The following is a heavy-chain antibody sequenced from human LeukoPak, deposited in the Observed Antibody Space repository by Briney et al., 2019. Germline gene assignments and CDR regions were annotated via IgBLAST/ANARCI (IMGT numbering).Heavy chain of an antibody. Sequence: GGSLRLSCAASGFTFSSYSMTWVRQAPGKGLEWVSSISSSSSYIYYADSVKGRFTISRDNSKNTLYLQMHSLGPEDTAVYYCARDLSERYSIDYWGQGTLVTVSS. CDR3: ARDLSERYSIDY. V-gene: IGHV3-21*01. J-gene: IGHJ4*02. D-gene: IGHD1-14*01. CDR1: GFTFSSYS. CDR2: ISSSSSYI.